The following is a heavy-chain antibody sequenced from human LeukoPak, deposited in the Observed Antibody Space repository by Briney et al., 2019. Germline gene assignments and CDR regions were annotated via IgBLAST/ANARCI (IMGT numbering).Heavy chain of an antibody. CDR1: GDSISTAPYY. V-gene: IGHV4-39*07. Sequence: SQTLSLTCTVSGDSISTAPYYWSWIRQPAGKGLEWIGSIYYSGSTYYNPSLKSRVTISVDTSKNQFSLKLSSVTAADTAVYYCARDLLGEINYFDYWGQGTLVTVSS. CDR3: ARDLLGEINYFDY. D-gene: IGHD3-16*01. J-gene: IGHJ4*02. CDR2: IYYSGST.